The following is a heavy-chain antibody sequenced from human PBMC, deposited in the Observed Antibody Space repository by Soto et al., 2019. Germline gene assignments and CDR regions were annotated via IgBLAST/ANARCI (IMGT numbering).Heavy chain of an antibody. J-gene: IGHJ4*02. CDR2: RYDDAST. Sequence: QLQLQESGPGLVKPSETLSLSCSVSGDSIRNRNYYWAWIRQPPGKGLEWIVSRYDDASTFYNPSIKRRVTISIDTSKKQLSLKVTSVTAADKAVYYCARGIYLGPSGYYLAFWGQGTLVTVSS. D-gene: IGHD3-22*01. CDR1: GDSIRNRNYY. V-gene: IGHV4-39*01. CDR3: ARGIYLGPSGYYLAF.